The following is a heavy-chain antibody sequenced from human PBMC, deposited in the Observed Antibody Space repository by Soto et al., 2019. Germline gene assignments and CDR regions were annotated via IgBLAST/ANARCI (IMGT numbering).Heavy chain of an antibody. CDR1: GFDFGIYS. V-gene: IGHV3-48*02. CDR2: INGSSTTL. J-gene: IGHJ5*02. D-gene: IGHD2-21*02. CDR3: ARGDRFRCNGGHCFSDGLFLS. Sequence: EVQLVESGGDLVQRGGSLRLSCAASGFDFGIYSMNWVRQAPGKGLEWISYINGSSTTLYYADSVRGRFIISRDNAENSLYLQMNSLRDDDTAVYFCARGDRFRCNGGHCFSDGLFLSWGQGTLDTVSP.